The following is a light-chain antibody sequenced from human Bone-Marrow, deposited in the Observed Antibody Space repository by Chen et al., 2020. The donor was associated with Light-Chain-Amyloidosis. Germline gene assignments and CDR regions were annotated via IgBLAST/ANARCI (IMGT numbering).Light chain of an antibody. CDR2: GAS. J-gene: IGKJ4*01. Sequence: EIVLTQSPGTLSLSPGERATPSCKTRQSVTYNSLDWYQQKPGQAPRLLIYGASSRATDIPDMFSGSGSGIEFTLTSSRLEPEDCAVYYCQRYGSSLTCGGGTTVEIK. CDR3: QRYGSSLT. CDR1: QSVTYNS. V-gene: IGKV3-20*01.